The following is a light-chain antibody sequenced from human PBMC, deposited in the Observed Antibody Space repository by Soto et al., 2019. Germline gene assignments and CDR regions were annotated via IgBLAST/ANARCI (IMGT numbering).Light chain of an antibody. CDR2: GAS. V-gene: IGKV3-20*01. CDR1: QSVSTRS. CDR3: QHYVNSQWT. Sequence: EIVLTQSPGTLSLSPGERATLSCRASQSVSTRSLAWYQQKPGQAPRLLISGASSRAADIPDRFSGSGSGTDFTLTISRLEPEDFAVYYCQHYVNSQWTFGQGTKVDIK. J-gene: IGKJ1*01.